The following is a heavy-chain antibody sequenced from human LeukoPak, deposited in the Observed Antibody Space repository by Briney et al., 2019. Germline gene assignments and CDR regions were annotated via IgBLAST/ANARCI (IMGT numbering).Heavy chain of an antibody. CDR3: ALTGYRYYYGMDV. CDR1: GYTLTELS. V-gene: IGHV1-24*01. J-gene: IGHJ6*02. D-gene: IGHD3-9*01. CDR2: FDPEDGET. Sequence: GASVKVSCKVSGYTLTELSMHWVRQAPGKGLEWMGGFDPEDGETIYAQKFQGRVTMTEGTSTDTAYMELSSLRSEDTAVYYCALTGYRYYYGMDVWGQGTTVTVSS.